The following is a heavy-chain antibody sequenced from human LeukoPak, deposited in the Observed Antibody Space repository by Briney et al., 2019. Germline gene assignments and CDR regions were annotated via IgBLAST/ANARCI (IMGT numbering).Heavy chain of an antibody. Sequence: ASVKVSCKAFGYTFTSYYMHWVRQAPGQGLEWMGIINPSGGRTSYAQKFQGRVTMTRDTSTSTVYMELSSLRSEDTAVYYCASDLPGYDYVWGSYRSHNLDYWGQGTLVTVSS. CDR3: ASDLPGYDYVWGSYRSHNLDY. D-gene: IGHD3-16*02. CDR2: INPSGGRT. J-gene: IGHJ4*02. CDR1: GYTFTSYY. V-gene: IGHV1-46*01.